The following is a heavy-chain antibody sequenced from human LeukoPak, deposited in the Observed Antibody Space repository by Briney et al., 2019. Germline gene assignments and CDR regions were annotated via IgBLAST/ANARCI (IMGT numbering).Heavy chain of an antibody. CDR1: GYSFTSYW. J-gene: IGHJ3*02. V-gene: IGHV5-51*01. D-gene: IGHD3-22*01. CDR3: ARRLTTMIGDAFDI. CDR2: IYPGDSDT. Sequence: GESLNTSSKASGYSFTSYWIGWVRQTPGKGLEWMGIIYPGDSDTRHSPSFQGKVTISADKSISTAYLQWSSLKDSDTAMYYCARRLTTMIGDAFDIWGQGTMVTVSS.